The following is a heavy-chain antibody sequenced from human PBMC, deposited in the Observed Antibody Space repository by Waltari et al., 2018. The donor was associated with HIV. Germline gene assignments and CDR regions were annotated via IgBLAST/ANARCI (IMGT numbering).Heavy chain of an antibody. D-gene: IGHD3-16*02. CDR2: ISSSSNYI. Sequence: EVQLVESGGGLVKPGGSLRLSCAASGFTFSTYSMNWVRQAPGKGLEGVSSISSSSNYIYYADSVNGRFTTSRDNTKNSLYLQMNSLRAEDTAVYYCARSYVWGSYPDYWGQGTLVTVSS. J-gene: IGHJ4*02. V-gene: IGHV3-21*01. CDR1: GFTFSTYS. CDR3: ARSYVWGSYPDY.